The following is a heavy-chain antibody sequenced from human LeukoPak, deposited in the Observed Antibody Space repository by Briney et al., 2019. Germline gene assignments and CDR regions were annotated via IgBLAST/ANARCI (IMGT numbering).Heavy chain of an antibody. CDR3: VYCGGDCYFRHFDY. V-gene: IGHV3-66*01. CDR1: GFTVSSNY. Sequence: GGSLRLSCAASGFTVSSNYMSWVRQAPGKGLEWVSVIYSGGSTYYADSVKGRFTISRDNSKNTLYLQMNSLRAEDTAVYYCVYCGGDCYFRHFDYWGQGTLVTVSS. J-gene: IGHJ4*02. D-gene: IGHD2-21*02. CDR2: IYSGGST.